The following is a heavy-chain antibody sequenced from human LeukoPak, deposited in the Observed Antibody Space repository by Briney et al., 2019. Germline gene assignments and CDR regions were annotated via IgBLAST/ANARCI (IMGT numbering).Heavy chain of an antibody. CDR1: GGTFSSYA. Sequence: ASVKVSCKASGGTFSSYAISWVRQAPGQGLEWMGWIIPIFGTANYAQKFQGRVTITADESTSTAYMELSSLRSEDTAVYYCARAPRRSPTYYYDSSGYYNDYWGQGTLVTVFS. V-gene: IGHV1-69*13. J-gene: IGHJ4*02. CDR2: IIPIFGTA. CDR3: ARAPRRSPTYYYDSSGYYNDY. D-gene: IGHD3-22*01.